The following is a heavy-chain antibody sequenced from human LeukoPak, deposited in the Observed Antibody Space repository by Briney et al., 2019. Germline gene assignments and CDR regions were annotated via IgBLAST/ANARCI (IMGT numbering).Heavy chain of an antibody. CDR1: GFTFSSYT. D-gene: IGHD1-26*01. CDR2: IKQDGSEK. J-gene: IGHJ4*02. V-gene: IGHV3-7*01. Sequence: GGSLRLSCAASGFTFSSYTMSWVRQAPGKGLEWVANIKQDGSEKYYVDSVKGRFTISRDNAKNSLYLQMNSLRAEDTAVYYCARRRYSGSSQHFDYWGQGTLVTVSS. CDR3: ARRRYSGSSQHFDY.